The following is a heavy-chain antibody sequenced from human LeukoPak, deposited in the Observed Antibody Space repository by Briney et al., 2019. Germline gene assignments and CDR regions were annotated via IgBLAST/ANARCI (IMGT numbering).Heavy chain of an antibody. Sequence: ASVKVSCKASGYTFTGYYMHWVRQAPGQGLEWMGWISPNSGDTDIAQKFQGRVTMTRDTSIATSYMEVDSLTSDDTAVYYCARESACGTTNCLAPADWLDPWGQGTQVIVSS. J-gene: IGHJ5*02. D-gene: IGHD2-2*01. CDR3: ARESACGTTNCLAPADWLDP. CDR2: ISPNSGDT. CDR1: GYTFTGYY. V-gene: IGHV1-2*02.